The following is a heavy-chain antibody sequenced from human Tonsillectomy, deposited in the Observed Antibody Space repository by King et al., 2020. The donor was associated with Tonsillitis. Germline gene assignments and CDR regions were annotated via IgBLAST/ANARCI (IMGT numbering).Heavy chain of an antibody. CDR1: GFSLSTSGMC. CDR3: ARIRFSSGYDWGGGSPDY. CDR2: XXWXXXK. D-gene: IGHD5-12*01. V-gene: IGHV2-70*01. Sequence: TLKESGPALVKPTQTLTLTCTFSGFSLSTSGMCVSWIRQPPGXALEXXXXXXWXXXKXXXTSLKTRLTISKATSKNQVVLTMTNMDPVDTATYYCARIRFSSGYDWGGGSPDYWGQGTLVTVSS. J-gene: IGHJ4*02.